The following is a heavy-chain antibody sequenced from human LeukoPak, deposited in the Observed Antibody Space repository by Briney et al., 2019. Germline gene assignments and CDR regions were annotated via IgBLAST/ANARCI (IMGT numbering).Heavy chain of an antibody. CDR2: VYQTGDT. CDR1: GGSFSGYY. J-gene: IGHJ4*02. D-gene: IGHD6-19*01. Sequence: PSETLSLTCAVYGGSFSGYYWSWFRRPPGKGLEWIAYVYQTGDTRYNPSLKSRVSISLDTSKSQFSLKLRSVTATDTAVYYCARRPFSAPFDYWGQGILVTVSS. CDR3: ARRPFSAPFDY. V-gene: IGHV4-59*08.